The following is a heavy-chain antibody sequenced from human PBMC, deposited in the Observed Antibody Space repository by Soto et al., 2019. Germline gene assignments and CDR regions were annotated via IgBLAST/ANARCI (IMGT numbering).Heavy chain of an antibody. J-gene: IGHJ6*02. V-gene: IGHV1-69*06. Sequence: GASVKVSCKASGGTFSSYAISWVRQAPGQGLEWMGGIIPIFGTANYAQKFQDRVTITADKSTSTAYMELSSLRSEDTAVYYCARGVPVRTSHCYTCYYYGMDVWGQGTTVTVSS. CDR1: GGTFSSYA. CDR2: IIPIFGTA. CDR3: ARGVPVRTSHCYTCYYYGMDV. D-gene: IGHD2-2*02.